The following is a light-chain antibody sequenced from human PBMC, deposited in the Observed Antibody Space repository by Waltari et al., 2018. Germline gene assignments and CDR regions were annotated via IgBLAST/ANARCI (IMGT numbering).Light chain of an antibody. CDR3: QQHNNFPYS. V-gene: IGKV1-16*01. CDR2: AVS. CDR1: PAINNF. J-gene: IGKJ2*03. Sequence: DIQMTQSPSSLSASVGDRVTITCRGNPAINNFLLWFQQRPGKAPKSLSYAVSHLHSGVPSRFSGSRSGPDFTLTISDLQPEYFATYYCQQHNNFPYSLGQGTRLEIK.